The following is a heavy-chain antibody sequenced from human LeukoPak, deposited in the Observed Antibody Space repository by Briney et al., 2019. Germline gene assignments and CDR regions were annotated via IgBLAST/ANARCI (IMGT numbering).Heavy chain of an antibody. V-gene: IGHV3-23*01. CDR3: ARDHSSTSLYFDY. CDR2: ITAGGGST. J-gene: IGHJ4*02. D-gene: IGHD2-2*01. Sequence: GGSLRLSCAASGFTFSSYAMTWVRQAPGKGLEWVSAITAGGGSTYYADSVKGRFTISRDNAKNSLYLQMNSLRAEDTAVYYCARDHSSTSLYFDYWGQGTLVTVSS. CDR1: GFTFSSYA.